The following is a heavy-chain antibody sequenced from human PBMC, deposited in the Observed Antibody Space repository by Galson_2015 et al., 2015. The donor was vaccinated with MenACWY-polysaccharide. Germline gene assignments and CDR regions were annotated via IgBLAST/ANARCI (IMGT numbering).Heavy chain of an antibody. CDR1: GFTFSNAW. V-gene: IGHV3-15*01. Sequence: SLRLSCAASGFTFSNAWMSWVRQAPGKGLEWVGRIKSKTDGGTTDYAAPVKGRFTISRDDSKNTLYLQMDSLKTEDTAVYYCTTDRWEPGHDYWGQGTLVTVSS. J-gene: IGHJ4*02. CDR2: IKSKTDGGTT. CDR3: TTDRWEPGHDY. D-gene: IGHD1-26*01.